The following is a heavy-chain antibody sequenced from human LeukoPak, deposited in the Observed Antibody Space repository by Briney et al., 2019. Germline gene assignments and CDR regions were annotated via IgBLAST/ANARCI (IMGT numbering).Heavy chain of an antibody. Sequence: GASVKVSCKASGYTFTGYYMHWVRQAPGQGLEWMGRINPNSGGTNYAQKFQGRVTMTSDTSISAAYMELSRLRSDDTAVYYCARLLMVRGVAHFDYWGQGTLVTVSS. CDR1: GYTFTGYY. D-gene: IGHD3-10*01. J-gene: IGHJ4*02. CDR2: INPNSGGT. V-gene: IGHV1-2*06. CDR3: ARLLMVRGVAHFDY.